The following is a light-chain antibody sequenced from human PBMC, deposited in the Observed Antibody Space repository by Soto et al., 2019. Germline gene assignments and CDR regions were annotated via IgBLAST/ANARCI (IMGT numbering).Light chain of an antibody. CDR1: QSISDT. J-gene: IGKJ5*01. Sequence: EIVMTQSPVTLSVSPGGRATLSCRASQSISDTLAWYQQKPGQAPRLLIHGASTRAPGFPARFSASGSGTEFTLTISSLQSEDFAVYYCQQFNYWPPITFGQGTRLEI. V-gene: IGKV3-15*01. CDR2: GAS. CDR3: QQFNYWPPIT.